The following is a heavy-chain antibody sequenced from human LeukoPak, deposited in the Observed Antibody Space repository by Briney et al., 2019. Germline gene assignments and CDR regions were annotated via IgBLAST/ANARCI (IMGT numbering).Heavy chain of an antibody. CDR2: IYTSGNT. D-gene: IGHD6-13*01. V-gene: IGHV4-4*07. J-gene: IGHJ4*02. CDR3: ARDLEAAGYFDN. Sequence: SETLSLTCAVPGASFITPAYYWGWIRQPPGKGLEWIGRIYTSGNTNYNPSLKSRVTMSVDTSKNQFSLKLTSVTAADTAVYYCARDLEAAGYFDNWGQGTLVTVPS. CDR1: GASFITPAYY.